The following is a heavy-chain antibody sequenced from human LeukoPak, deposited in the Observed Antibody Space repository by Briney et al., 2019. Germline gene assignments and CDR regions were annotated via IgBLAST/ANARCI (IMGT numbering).Heavy chain of an antibody. V-gene: IGHV1-46*01. CDR3: ARGTSLTTLTTWTANWFDP. CDR2: INPSGGST. J-gene: IGHJ5*02. Sequence: ASVKVSCKASGYTFTSYYMHWVRQAPGQGLEWMGIINPSGGSTSYAQKFQGRVTMTRDMSTSTVYMELNSLRAEDTAVYYCARGTSLTTLTTWTANWFDPWGQGTLVTVSS. CDR1: GYTFTSYY. D-gene: IGHD4-11*01.